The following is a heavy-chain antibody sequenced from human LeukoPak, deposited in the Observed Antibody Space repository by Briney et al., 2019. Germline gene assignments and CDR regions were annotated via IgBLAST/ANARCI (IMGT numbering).Heavy chain of an antibody. J-gene: IGHJ4*02. D-gene: IGHD2-21*01. CDR1: GGSISSGGYY. CDR2: IFHSGSA. Sequence: PSQTLSLTCTVSGGSISSGGYYWGWIRQSPGKGLEWIGNIFHSGSAYYNPSLKSRVTISVDTSKNQFSLKLSSVTAADTAEYFCARASSVMEVIPTYFFDRWGQGTLVTVSS. CDR3: ARASSVMEVIPTYFFDR. V-gene: IGHV4-30-4*07.